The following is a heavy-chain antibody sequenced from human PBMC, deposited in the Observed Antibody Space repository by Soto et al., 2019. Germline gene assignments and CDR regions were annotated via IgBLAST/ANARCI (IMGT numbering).Heavy chain of an antibody. CDR2: ISYEGSNK. Sequence: KEQERVAVISYEGSNKYYADSVKGRFTISRDNSKNTLYLQMNSLRAEDTAVYYCANFFFKAEDGIRDVRSVSAFLLNRSSDL. J-gene: IGHJ2*01. D-gene: IGHD3-10*02. V-gene: IGHV3-30*04. CDR3: ANFFFKAEDGIRDVRSVSAFLLNRSSDL.